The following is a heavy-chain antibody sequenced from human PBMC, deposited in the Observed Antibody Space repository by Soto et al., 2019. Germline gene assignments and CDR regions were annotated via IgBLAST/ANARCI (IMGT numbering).Heavy chain of an antibody. CDR3: MKAHESGDFLGMSV. Sequence: SETLSLTCTVSGGSVSNSNYYWGWIRQSPGKGLEWIGSVYYRGRSYSKSSVKSRVTISVDTSKNQFSLNLNSVTASDTAVYFCMKAHESGDFLGMSVWGPGTTVTVSS. D-gene: IGHD3-10*01. J-gene: IGHJ6*02. CDR2: VYYRGRS. CDR1: GGSVSNSNYY. V-gene: IGHV4-39*07.